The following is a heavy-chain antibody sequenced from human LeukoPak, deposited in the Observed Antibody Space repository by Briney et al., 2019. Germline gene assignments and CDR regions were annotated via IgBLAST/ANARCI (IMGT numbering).Heavy chain of an antibody. V-gene: IGHV3-48*03. Sequence: GGSLRLSCAASGFTFSSYEMNWVRQAPGKGLEWVSYISSSGSTIYYADSVKGRFTISRDNAENSLYLQMNSLRAEDTAVYYCATCIAAAGTLDYWGQGTLVTVSS. CDR3: ATCIAAAGTLDY. CDR2: ISSSGSTI. D-gene: IGHD6-13*01. J-gene: IGHJ4*02. CDR1: GFTFSSYE.